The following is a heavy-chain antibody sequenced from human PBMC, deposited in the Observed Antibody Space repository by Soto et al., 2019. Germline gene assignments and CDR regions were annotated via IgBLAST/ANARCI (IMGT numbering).Heavy chain of an antibody. J-gene: IGHJ4*02. CDR2: ISTYNGNT. CDR1: GYTFTSSG. CDR3: ARTVAGYFDY. V-gene: IGHV1-18*01. Sequence: VKVSCKASGYTFTSSGISWVRQAPGQGPEWMGWISTYNGNTNYAQNLQGRVTMTTDTSTSTAYMELRGLRSDDTAVYYCARTVAGYFDYWGQGTLVTVSS. D-gene: IGHD6-19*01.